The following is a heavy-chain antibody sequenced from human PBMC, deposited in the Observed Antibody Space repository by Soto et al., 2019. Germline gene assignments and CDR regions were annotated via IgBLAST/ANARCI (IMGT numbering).Heavy chain of an antibody. D-gene: IGHD6-19*01. J-gene: IGHJ6*02. Sequence: QVQLVQSGAEVKKPGASVKVSCTFTSYDINWVRQATGQGLEWMGWMNPNSGNTRYAQKFQGRVTMPRNTPNFPAYMELSSLRSEDTAVYYCARGPGSSDWRFSYYYMDVWGQGTTVTVSS. CDR1: FTSYD. CDR3: ARGPGSSDWRFSYYYMDV. CDR2: MNPNSGNT. V-gene: IGHV1-8*01.